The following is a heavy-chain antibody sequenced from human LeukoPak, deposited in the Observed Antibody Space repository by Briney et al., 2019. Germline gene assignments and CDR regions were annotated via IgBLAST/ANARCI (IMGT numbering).Heavy chain of an antibody. D-gene: IGHD6-19*01. CDR1: GFKFSSYA. Sequence: GRSLRLSCAASGFKFSSYAMSWVRQSPGKGLEWVSTISGSCTNTYYADSVKGRFTISRDNSKNTLYLQMNSLRAEDTAVYFCAKAGVAGTSRYFDCWGQGTLVTVSS. CDR2: ISGSCTNT. CDR3: AKAGVAGTSRYFDC. V-gene: IGHV3-23*01. J-gene: IGHJ4*02.